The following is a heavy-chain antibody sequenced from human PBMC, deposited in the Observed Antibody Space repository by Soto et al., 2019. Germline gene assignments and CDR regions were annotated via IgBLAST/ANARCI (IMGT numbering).Heavy chain of an antibody. CDR1: GYTFTNFG. D-gene: IGHD3-9*01. Sequence: GASVKVSCKASGYTFTNFGVSWVRQAPGQVPVWMGWISTSNGNTNSAQNFQDRVTMSTDTSTTTAYMELRSLTSDDTAMYFCARWAFGTNDWYFGASDFWGQGTLVTVSS. J-gene: IGHJ3*01. V-gene: IGHV1-18*04. CDR2: ISTSNGNT. CDR3: ARWAFGTNDWYFGASDF.